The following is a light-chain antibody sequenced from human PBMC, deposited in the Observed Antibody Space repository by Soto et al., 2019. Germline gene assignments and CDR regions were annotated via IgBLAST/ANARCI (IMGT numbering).Light chain of an antibody. V-gene: IGKV1-39*01. J-gene: IGKJ1*01. Sequence: DIQMTQSPSSRSASVGDRITITCRAGQGISTYVNWYQQKPGKAPKLLIYAASTLQSGVPATFSGSGSGTDFTLTISSLQPEDFATYYCQQSYNTPWTFGQGTKVEIE. CDR1: QGISTY. CDR3: QQSYNTPWT. CDR2: AAS.